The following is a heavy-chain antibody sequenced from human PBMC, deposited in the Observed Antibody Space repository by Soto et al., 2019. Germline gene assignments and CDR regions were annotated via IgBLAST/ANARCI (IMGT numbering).Heavy chain of an antibody. D-gene: IGHD2-15*01. CDR2: IYYSGST. J-gene: IGHJ4*02. V-gene: IGHV4-39*01. Sequence: SETLSLTCTVSGGSISSSSYYWGWVRQPRGKGLEWIGSIYYSGSTYYNPSLKSRVTISVDTSKNQFSLKLSSVTAADTAVYYCASVGYCSGGSCYHLSSNGYWGQGTLVTVSS. CDR3: ASVGYCSGGSCYHLSSNGY. CDR1: GGSISSSSYY.